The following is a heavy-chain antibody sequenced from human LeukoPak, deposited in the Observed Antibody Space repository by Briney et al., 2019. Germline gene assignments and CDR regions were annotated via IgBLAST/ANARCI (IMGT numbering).Heavy chain of an antibody. CDR3: ARVPDYYYYYYMDV. J-gene: IGHJ6*03. Sequence: TLSLTCPVSGDSISSGDYYWSWIRQPAGKGLAWIGRISSSGNTNYNPSLKSRVTISVDTSKNQFSLKLSSVTAADTAVYYCARVPDYYYYYYMDVWGKGTTVTISS. CDR1: GDSISSGDYY. CDR2: ISSSGNT. V-gene: IGHV4-61*02.